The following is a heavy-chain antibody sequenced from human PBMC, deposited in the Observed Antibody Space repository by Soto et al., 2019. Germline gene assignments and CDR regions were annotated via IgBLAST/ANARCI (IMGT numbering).Heavy chain of an antibody. CDR2: ISGSGGST. CDR1: GFTFSSYA. V-gene: IGHV3-23*01. D-gene: IGHD2-15*01. J-gene: IGHJ4*02. Sequence: EVQLLESGGGLVQPGGSLRLSCAASGFTFSSYAMSWVRQAPGKGLEWVSAISGSGGSTYYADSVKGRCTISRDNSKNALCVQMNSLSAEDTAVYYCAKGEEGGRLRYWGQGTLVTVSS. CDR3: AKGEEGGRLRY.